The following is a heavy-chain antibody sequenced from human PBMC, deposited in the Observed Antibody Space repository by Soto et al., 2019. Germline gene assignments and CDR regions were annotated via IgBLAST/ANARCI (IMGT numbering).Heavy chain of an antibody. CDR3: AKDSPVYSSSLGNWFDP. D-gene: IGHD6-13*01. CDR1: GFTFSSYG. Sequence: GGSLRLSCAASGFTFSSYGMHWVRQAPGKGLEWVAVISYDGSNKYYADSVKGRFTISRDNSKNTLYLQMNSLRAEDTAVYYCAKDSPVYSSSLGNWFDPWGQGTLVTV. V-gene: IGHV3-30*18. J-gene: IGHJ5*02. CDR2: ISYDGSNK.